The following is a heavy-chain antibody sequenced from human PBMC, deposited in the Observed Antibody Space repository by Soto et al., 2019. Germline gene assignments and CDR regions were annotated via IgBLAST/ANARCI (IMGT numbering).Heavy chain of an antibody. D-gene: IGHD6-19*01. CDR2: IYYSGST. Sequence: SGTLSLTCTVSGGSISSYYWSRIRQPPGKGLEWIGYIYYSGSTNYNPSLKSRVTISVDTSKNQFSLKLSSVTAADTAVYYCARVDERGSGCYRGSTTTTPVGMDVWGQGTTVTVSS. J-gene: IGHJ6*02. CDR1: GGSISSYY. V-gene: IGHV4-59*01. CDR3: ARVDERGSGCYRGSTTTTPVGMDV.